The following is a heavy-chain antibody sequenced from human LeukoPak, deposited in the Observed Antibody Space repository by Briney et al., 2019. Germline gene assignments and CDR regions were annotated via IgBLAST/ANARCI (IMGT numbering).Heavy chain of an antibody. D-gene: IGHD6-19*01. V-gene: IGHV4-39*07. CDR2: IYYSGST. Sequence: SETLSLTCTVSGGSISSSSYYWGWIRQPPGKGLEWIGSIYYSGSTYYNPSLKSRVTISVDTSKNQFSLKLSSVTAADTAVYYCAREQLAVAGNFAFDIWGQGTMVTVSS. J-gene: IGHJ3*02. CDR3: AREQLAVAGNFAFDI. CDR1: GGSISSSSYY.